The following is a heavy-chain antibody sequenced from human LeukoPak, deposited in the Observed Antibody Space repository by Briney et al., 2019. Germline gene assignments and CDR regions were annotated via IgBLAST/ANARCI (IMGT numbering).Heavy chain of an antibody. CDR3: AKDGDYYYDSSGYHPDY. CDR1: GFTFSSYG. J-gene: IGHJ4*02. V-gene: IGHV3-30*18. Sequence: GSLRLSCAASGFTFSSYGMHWVRQAPGKGLEWVAVISYDGSNKYYADSVKGRFTISRDNSKNTLYLQMNSLRAEDTAVYYCAKDGDYYYDSSGYHPDYWGQGTLVTVSS. D-gene: IGHD3-22*01. CDR2: ISYDGSNK.